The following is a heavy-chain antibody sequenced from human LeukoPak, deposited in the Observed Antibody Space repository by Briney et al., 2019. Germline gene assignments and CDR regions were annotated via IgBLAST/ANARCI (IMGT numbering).Heavy chain of an antibody. CDR2: IYYSGST. J-gene: IGHJ3*02. CDR3: ARGRDGYKSAFDI. Sequence: PSETLSLTCTVSGGAISRYYWSWIRQPPGKGLEWIGYIYYSGSTDYNPSLESRVTISVVTSNNQFSLKVNSVTTADTAVYYCARGRDGYKSAFDIWGQGTMVTVSS. CDR1: GGAISRYY. D-gene: IGHD5-24*01. V-gene: IGHV4-59*01.